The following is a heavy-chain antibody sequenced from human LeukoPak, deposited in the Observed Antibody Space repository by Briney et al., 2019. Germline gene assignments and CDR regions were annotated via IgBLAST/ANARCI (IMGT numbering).Heavy chain of an antibody. J-gene: IGHJ3*02. CDR1: GYSFTSYW. CDR2: IYPGDSDT. Sequence: PGESLKISCKGSGYSFTSYWIGWVRQMPGKGLEWMGIIYPGDSDTRYSPSFQGQVTISADKSISTAYLQWSSLKASDTAMYYCARSKYYSGSYYDAFDIWGQGTMVTVSS. D-gene: IGHD1-26*01. V-gene: IGHV5-51*01. CDR3: ARSKYYSGSYYDAFDI.